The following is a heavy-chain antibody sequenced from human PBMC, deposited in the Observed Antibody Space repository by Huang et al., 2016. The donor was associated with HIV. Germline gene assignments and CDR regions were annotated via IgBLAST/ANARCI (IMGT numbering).Heavy chain of an antibody. CDR2: INHLGSP. CDR1: GGSLSGYY. V-gene: IGHV4-34*02. J-gene: IGHJ5*02. D-gene: IGHD3-10*01. CDR3: ARDATKNPRGWFDP. Sequence: QVHLQQWGAGLLKSAETLSLTCAVYGGSLSGYYWSWLRQTPGKGLEWIGEINHLGSPNYNPSLKSRVSRSMDGSKKQFSRKLRSIADADTAVYFCARDATKNPRGWFDPWGQGTLVTVSS.